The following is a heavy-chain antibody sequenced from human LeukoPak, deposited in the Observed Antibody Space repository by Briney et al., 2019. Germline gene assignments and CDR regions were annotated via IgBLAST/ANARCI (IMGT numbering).Heavy chain of an antibody. D-gene: IGHD6-6*01. Sequence: GASVKVSCKASGYTFTSYGISWVRQAPGQGLEWMGWISAYNGNTNYAQKLQGRVTMTTDTSTSTAYMELRSLRSDDTAVYYCATSIAARLTPVLDYWGQGTLVTVSS. CDR2: ISAYNGNT. CDR3: ATSIAARLTPVLDY. J-gene: IGHJ4*02. CDR1: GYTFTSYG. V-gene: IGHV1-18*01.